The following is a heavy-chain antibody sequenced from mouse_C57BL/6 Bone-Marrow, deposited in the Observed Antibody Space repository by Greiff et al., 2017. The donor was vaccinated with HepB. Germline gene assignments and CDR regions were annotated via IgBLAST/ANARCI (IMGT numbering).Heavy chain of an antibody. CDR1: GFTFSSYA. V-gene: IGHV5-4*01. J-gene: IGHJ3*01. CDR2: ISDGGSYT. D-gene: IGHD2-3*01. Sequence: EVMLVESGGGLVKPGGSLKLSCAASGFTFSSYAMSWVRQTPEKRLEWVATISDGGSYTYYPDNVKGRFTISKDNAKNHLYLQMSQLKSEDTAMYYCAKDGEGYYAWFAYWGQGTLVTVSA. CDR3: AKDGEGYYAWFAY.